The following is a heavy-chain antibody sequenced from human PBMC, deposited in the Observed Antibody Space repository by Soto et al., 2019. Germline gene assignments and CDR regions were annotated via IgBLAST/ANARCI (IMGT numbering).Heavy chain of an antibody. CDR2: ISYDGSHK. CDR1: GFTFSNYG. V-gene: IGHV3-30*18. CDR3: AKDREEYYYGMDV. J-gene: IGHJ6*02. Sequence: QVQLVESGGGVVQPGRSLRLSCVASGFTFSNYGIHWVRQAPGKGLQWVAIISYDGSHKYYADSVKGRFTISRDNSKNTLFLQMNTLRAEDTAVYYCAKDREEYYYGMDVWGQGTTVTVSS.